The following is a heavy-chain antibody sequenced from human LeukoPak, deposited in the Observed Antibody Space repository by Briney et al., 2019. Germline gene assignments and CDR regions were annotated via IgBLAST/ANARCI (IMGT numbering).Heavy chain of an antibody. J-gene: IGHJ6*02. CDR2: ISGSGGST. CDR3: ASVLDSSGYDWGYYYYGMDV. CDR1: GFTFSSYA. Sequence: SGGSLRLSCAASGFTFSSYAMSWVRQAPGKGLEWVSAISGSGGSTYYADSVKGRFTISRDNSKNTLYLQMNSLRAEDTAVYYCASVLDSSGYDWGYYYYGMDVWGQGTTVTVSS. D-gene: IGHD3-22*01. V-gene: IGHV3-23*01.